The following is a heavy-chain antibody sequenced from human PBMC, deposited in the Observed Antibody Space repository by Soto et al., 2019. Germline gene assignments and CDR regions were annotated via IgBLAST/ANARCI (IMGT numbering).Heavy chain of an antibody. V-gene: IGHV4-34*01. D-gene: IGHD3-22*01. J-gene: IGHJ3*02. Sequence: QVQLQQWGAGLLKPSETLSLTCAVYGGSFSGYYWSWIRQPPGKGLEWIGEINHSGSTNYNPSLKSRVTITVDKSKNQFSLKLSSVTAADTAVYYCARFGSSGSLMLFDIWGQGTMVTVSS. CDR3: ARFGSSGSLMLFDI. CDR1: GGSFSGYY. CDR2: INHSGST.